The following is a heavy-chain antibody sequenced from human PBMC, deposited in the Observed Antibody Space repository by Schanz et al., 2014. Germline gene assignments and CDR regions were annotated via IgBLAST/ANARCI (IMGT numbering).Heavy chain of an antibody. CDR1: GGTFSNYP. CDR2: IIPILGIT. V-gene: IGHV1-69*04. J-gene: IGHJ4*02. Sequence: QVQLVQSGAEVKKPGSSVTVSCESSGGTFSNYPISWVRQAPGQGLEWMGRIIPILGITNYAQKFQDRVTITAGKSTSTAYMELSSLRSEDTAIYYCARDQGGLVGATPYFDYWGQGTLITVSS. CDR3: ARDQGGLVGATPYFDY. D-gene: IGHD1-26*01.